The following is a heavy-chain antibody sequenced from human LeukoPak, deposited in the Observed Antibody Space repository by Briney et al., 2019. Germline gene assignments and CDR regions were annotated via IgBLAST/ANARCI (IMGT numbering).Heavy chain of an antibody. CDR3: ARDNSVEDTAWWFDP. J-gene: IGHJ5*02. CDR1: GYTFANYD. D-gene: IGHD4-23*01. Sequence: ASVKVSCKASGYTFANYDINWVRQASGQGLEWMGWMNPHSGNTGYAQNFQGRVTMTRDMSTSTDYMELSSLRSEDTAVYYCARDNSVEDTAWWFDPWGQGTLVTVSS. V-gene: IGHV1-8*01. CDR2: MNPHSGNT.